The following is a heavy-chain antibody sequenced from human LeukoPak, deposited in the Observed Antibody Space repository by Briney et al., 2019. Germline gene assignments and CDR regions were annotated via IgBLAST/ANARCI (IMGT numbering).Heavy chain of an antibody. Sequence: GESLKISCKASGYTFTGDWIGWVRQMPGKGLEWMGIIYPGDSDTKYNAPFQGQVTISADKSISTAYLQWGSLKASDTATYYCARPALYCSSTVCPPYMDVWGKGATVTVSS. CDR3: ARPALYCSSTVCPPYMDV. CDR2: IYPGDSDT. J-gene: IGHJ6*03. V-gene: IGHV5-51*01. CDR1: GYTFTGDW. D-gene: IGHD2-2*01.